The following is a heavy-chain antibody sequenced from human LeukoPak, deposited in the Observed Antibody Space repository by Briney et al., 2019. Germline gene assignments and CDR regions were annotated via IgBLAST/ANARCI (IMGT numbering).Heavy chain of an antibody. V-gene: IGHV6-1*01. CDR2: TYYTSKWIT. CDR1: GDGFSSTTTA. CDR3: ARGYWAYGMDV. J-gene: IGHJ6*02. D-gene: IGHD6-13*01. Sequence: SHTLSLTCAISGDGFSSTTTAWNWIRQSPSRGLEWLGRTYYTSKWITDYAVSVKGRITVNPNTSNNQFSLQLNSVTPEDTAVYYCARGYWAYGMDVWGPGTTVTVSS.